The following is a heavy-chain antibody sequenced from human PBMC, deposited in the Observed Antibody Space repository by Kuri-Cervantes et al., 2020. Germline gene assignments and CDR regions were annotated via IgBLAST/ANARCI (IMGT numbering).Heavy chain of an antibody. Sequence: GESLKISCTDSGFTFGDYAMNWIRQAPGKGLEWVGLIRSRAYGGTTEYAASVEGRFTISRDDSQRIAYLQMNSLNTEDTAVYYCARDASFFAFDIWGQGTMVTVSS. D-gene: IGHD1-26*01. CDR3: ARDASFFAFDI. CDR1: GFTFGDYA. V-gene: IGHV3-49*03. CDR2: IRSRAYGGTT. J-gene: IGHJ3*02.